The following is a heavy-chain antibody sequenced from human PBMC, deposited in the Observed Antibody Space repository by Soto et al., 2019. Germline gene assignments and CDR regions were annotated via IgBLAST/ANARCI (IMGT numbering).Heavy chain of an antibody. Sequence: EVQLVESGGGLVKPGGSLRLSCAASGFTFSSYSMNWVRQAPGKGLEWVSSISSSSSYIYYADSVKGRFTISRDNAKNSLYLQMNSLRAEDTAVYCCARGNDYGDYRLGDWGQGTLVTVSS. D-gene: IGHD4-17*01. CDR2: ISSSSSYI. CDR1: GFTFSSYS. J-gene: IGHJ4*02. V-gene: IGHV3-21*01. CDR3: ARGNDYGDYRLGD.